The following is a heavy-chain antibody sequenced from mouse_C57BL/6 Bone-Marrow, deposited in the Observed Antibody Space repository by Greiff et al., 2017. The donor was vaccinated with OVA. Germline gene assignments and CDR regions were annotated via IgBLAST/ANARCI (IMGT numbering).Heavy chain of an antibody. D-gene: IGHD3-1*01. CDR3: ARRQLPYYFDC. CDR1: GFTFSSYG. V-gene: IGHV5-6*02. Sequence: EVKLMESGGDLVKPGGSLKLSCAASGFTFSSYGMSWVRQTPDKRLEWVATISSGGSYTYYPDSVKGRFTISRDNAKNTLYLQMSSLKSEDTAMYYCARRQLPYYFDCWGQGTTLTVSS. J-gene: IGHJ2*01. CDR2: ISSGGSYT.